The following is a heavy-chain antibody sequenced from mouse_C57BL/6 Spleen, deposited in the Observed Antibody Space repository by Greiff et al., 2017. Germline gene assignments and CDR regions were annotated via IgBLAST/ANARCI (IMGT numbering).Heavy chain of an antibody. CDR2: ILPGSGST. V-gene: IGHV1-9*01. CDR1: GYTFTGYW. Sequence: QVQLQQSGAELMKPGASVKLSCKATGYTFTGYWIEWVKQRPGHGLEWIGEILPGSGSTNYNEKFKGKATFTADTSSNTAYMQLSSLTTEDSAIYYCARRAHYYGSRGYAMDYWGQGTSVTVSS. CDR3: ARRAHYYGSRGYAMDY. J-gene: IGHJ4*01. D-gene: IGHD1-1*01.